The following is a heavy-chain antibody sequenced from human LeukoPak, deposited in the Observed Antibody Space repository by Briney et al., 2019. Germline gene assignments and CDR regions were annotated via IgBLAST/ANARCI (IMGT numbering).Heavy chain of an antibody. J-gene: IGHJ4*02. Sequence: SGTLSLTCAVSGGSISSSNWWSWVRQPPGKGLEWIGEIYHSGSTNYNPSLKSRVTISVDKSKNQFSLKLSSVTAADTAVYYCARFKGAAAGSFDYWGQGTLVTVSS. D-gene: IGHD6-13*01. CDR3: ARFKGAAAGSFDY. V-gene: IGHV4-4*02. CDR1: GGSISSSNW. CDR2: IYHSGST.